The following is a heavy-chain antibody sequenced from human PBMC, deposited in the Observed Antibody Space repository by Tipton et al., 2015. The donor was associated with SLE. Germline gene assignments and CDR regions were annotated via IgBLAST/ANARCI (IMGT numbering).Heavy chain of an antibody. J-gene: IGHJ4*02. CDR2: IYYSGST. CDR1: GGSISSSSYY. D-gene: IGHD6-13*01. CDR3: ASWVTGTAAGTWDH. V-gene: IGHV4-39*07. Sequence: TLSLTCTVSGGSISSSSYYWGWIRQPPGKGLEWIGSIYYSGSTYYNPSLKSRVTISVDTSKNQFSLKLSSVTAADTAVYYCASWVTGTAAGTWDHWGQGTLVTVSS.